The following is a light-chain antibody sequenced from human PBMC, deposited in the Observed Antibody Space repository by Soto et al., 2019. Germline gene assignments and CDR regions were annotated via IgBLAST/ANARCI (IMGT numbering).Light chain of an antibody. V-gene: IGLV2-14*01. CDR2: EVS. Sequence: QSALTQPASVSGSPGQSITISCTGTSSDVGGYNYLSWYQQHPGKAPKLMIYEVSNRPSGVSNRFSGSKSGNTASLTIAGLQAEDEADYYCSSYTGSSTLVVFGGGTKLTVL. J-gene: IGLJ2*01. CDR1: SSDVGGYNY. CDR3: SSYTGSSTLVV.